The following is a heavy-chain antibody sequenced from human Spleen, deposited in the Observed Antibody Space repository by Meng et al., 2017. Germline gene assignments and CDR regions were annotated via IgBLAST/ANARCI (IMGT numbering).Heavy chain of an antibody. CDR3: ARYYDSSAYGY. D-gene: IGHD3-22*01. Sequence: ASVKVSCKTSGYTFTGYYIHWGRQAPGQGLEWMGWINPNSGGKIYAQRFQGRITMTRDTSVSTVYLELTRLTSDDTAVYYCARYYDSSAYGYWGQGTLVTVSS. CDR1: GYTFTGYY. CDR2: INPNSGGK. J-gene: IGHJ4*02. V-gene: IGHV1-2*02.